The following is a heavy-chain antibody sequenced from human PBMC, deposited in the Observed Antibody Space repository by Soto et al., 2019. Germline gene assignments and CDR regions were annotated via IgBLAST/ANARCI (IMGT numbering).Heavy chain of an antibody. CDR3: ATFYYDSSGYYFYLDY. V-gene: IGHV1-69*13. CDR2: IIPIFGTA. CDR1: GGTFSSYA. Sequence: ASVKVSCKASGGTFSSYAISWVRQAPGQGLEWMGGIIPIFGTANYAQKFQGRVTITADESTSTAYMELSSLRSEDTAVYYCATFYYDSSGYYFYLDYWGQGTLVTVSS. J-gene: IGHJ4*02. D-gene: IGHD3-22*01.